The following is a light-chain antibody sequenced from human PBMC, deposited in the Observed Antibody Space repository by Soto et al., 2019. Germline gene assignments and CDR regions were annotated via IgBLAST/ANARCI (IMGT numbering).Light chain of an antibody. CDR3: QPYNNWPLT. J-gene: IGKJ4*01. V-gene: IGKV1-5*03. CDR2: KAS. Sequence: DIQMTQSPSTVSASVGDRVTITCRASQNINTWLAWYQQKPGKAPKLLILKASSLESGVPSRFSGSRSGAEFTLTINSLQSEDFAVYYCQPYNNWPLTFGGGTKVDIK. CDR1: QNINTW.